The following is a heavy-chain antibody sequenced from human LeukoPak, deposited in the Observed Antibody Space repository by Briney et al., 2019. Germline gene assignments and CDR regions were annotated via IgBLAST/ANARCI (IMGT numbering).Heavy chain of an antibody. CDR1: GFDFSDYF. CDR2: IILKSGAT. V-gene: IGHV1-2*02. CDR3: TRDLRSGRVTYGQDS. D-gene: IGHD3-10*01. J-gene: IGHJ4*02. Sequence: ASVKVSCKTSGFDFSDYFIHWVRQAPGQGLEWMGWIILKSGATNYAQKFRDRVTVSRDTSTVYLDLSSLTSDDTAVYYCTRDLRSGRVTYGQDSWGQGTLVTVSS.